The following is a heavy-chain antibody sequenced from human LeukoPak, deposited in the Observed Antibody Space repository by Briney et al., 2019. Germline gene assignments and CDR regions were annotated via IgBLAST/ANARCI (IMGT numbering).Heavy chain of an antibody. Sequence: SETLSLTCTISGGSVSDYYWSWIRQSPGKGLEWIGYIYYTGSTTYNPSLKSRVTISADTSKNQFSLKLSSVTAADTAVYYCARGARADLVATVGWLDPWGQGTLVAVSS. D-gene: IGHD5-12*01. CDR1: GGSVSDYY. CDR3: ARGARADLVATVGWLDP. J-gene: IGHJ5*02. CDR2: IYYTGST. V-gene: IGHV4-59*02.